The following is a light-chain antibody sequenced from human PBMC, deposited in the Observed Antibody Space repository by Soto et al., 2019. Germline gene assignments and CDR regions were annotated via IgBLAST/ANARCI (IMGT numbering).Light chain of an antibody. CDR2: DVN. CDR1: SSDIGAYNF. V-gene: IGLV2-14*03. Sequence: QYALTQPASVSGSPGQSITISCTGTSSDIGAYNFVSWYQQQPGKAPKLMLYDVNIRPSGVSNRFSGSKSGNTASLTISGLQAEDEADYYCTSWTTSTTMIFGGGTKVTVL. J-gene: IGLJ2*01. CDR3: TSWTTSTTMI.